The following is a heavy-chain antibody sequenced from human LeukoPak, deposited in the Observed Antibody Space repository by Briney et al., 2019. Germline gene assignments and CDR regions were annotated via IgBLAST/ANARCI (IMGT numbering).Heavy chain of an antibody. D-gene: IGHD6-19*01. Sequence: GGSLRLSCAASGFTFSSYAMNWVRQAPGKGLEWVSTISGSGGSTYYADSVKGRFTISRDNPKNTLYLQMNSLGAEDTALYYCAKDTIPIAVAYYFDYWGQGTLVTVSS. J-gene: IGHJ4*02. CDR2: ISGSGGST. CDR1: GFTFSSYA. V-gene: IGHV3-23*01. CDR3: AKDTIPIAVAYYFDY.